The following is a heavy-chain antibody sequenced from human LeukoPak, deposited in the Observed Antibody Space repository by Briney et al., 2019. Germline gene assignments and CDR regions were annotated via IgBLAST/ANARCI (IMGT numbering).Heavy chain of an antibody. Sequence: SVKVSCKASGYTFTGYYMHWVRLAPGQGLEWMGGIIPIFGTANYAQKFQGRVTITADESTSTAYMELSSLRSEDTAVYYCARRGYCSGGSCYVDYWGQGTLVTVSS. CDR2: IIPIFGTA. J-gene: IGHJ4*02. CDR3: ARRGYCSGGSCYVDY. D-gene: IGHD2-15*01. CDR1: GYTFTGYY. V-gene: IGHV1-69*13.